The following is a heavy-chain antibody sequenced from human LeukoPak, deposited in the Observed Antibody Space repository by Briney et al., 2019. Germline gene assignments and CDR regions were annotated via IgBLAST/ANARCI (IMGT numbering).Heavy chain of an antibody. J-gene: IGHJ4*02. Sequence: SVKVSCKASGGTFSSYAISWVRQAPGQGLEWMGGIIPIFGTANYAQKFQGRVTITADESTSTAYMELSSLRSEDTAVYYCASSRDGYTLGSFDYWGQGTLVTVSS. CDR3: ASSRDGYTLGSFDY. CDR2: IIPIFGTA. CDR1: GGTFSSYA. V-gene: IGHV1-69*13. D-gene: IGHD5-24*01.